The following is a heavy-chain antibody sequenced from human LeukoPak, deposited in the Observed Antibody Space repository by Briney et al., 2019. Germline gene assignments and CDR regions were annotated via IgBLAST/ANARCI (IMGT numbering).Heavy chain of an antibody. Sequence: GGSLRLSCAASGFTFSSYGMHWVRQAPGKGLEWVAVISYDGSNKYYADSVKGRFTISRDNSKNTLYLQMNSLRAEDTAVYYCAKDGGVGAFDIWGRGTMVTVSS. CDR1: GFTFSSYG. D-gene: IGHD3-16*01. V-gene: IGHV3-30*18. CDR3: AKDGGVGAFDI. J-gene: IGHJ3*02. CDR2: ISYDGSNK.